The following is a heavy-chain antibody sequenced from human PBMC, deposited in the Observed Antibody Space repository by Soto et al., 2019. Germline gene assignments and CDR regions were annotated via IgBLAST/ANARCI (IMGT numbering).Heavy chain of an antibody. CDR1: GFTFSSYA. D-gene: IGHD6-19*01. CDR3: AKGQWPGAYYFDY. J-gene: IGHJ4*02. CDR2: ISGSGGST. V-gene: IGHV3-23*01. Sequence: EVQLLESGGGLVQPGGSLRLSCAASGFTFSSYAMRWVRQAPGKGLEWVSAISGSGGSTYYADSVKGRFTISRDNSKNTLYLQINSLRAEDTAVYYCAKGQWPGAYYFDYWGQGTLVTVSS.